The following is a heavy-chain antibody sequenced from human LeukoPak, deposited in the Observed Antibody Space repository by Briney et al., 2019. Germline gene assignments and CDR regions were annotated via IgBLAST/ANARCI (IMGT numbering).Heavy chain of an antibody. J-gene: IGHJ4*02. CDR3: ARLNSSGNINFDY. D-gene: IGHD1-14*01. CDR1: GYTFTSYG. V-gene: IGHV1-18*01. Sequence: GASVKVSCKASGYTFTSYGISWVRQAPGQGLEWMGWISAYNGNTNYAQKLQGRVTMTTDTSISTAYMELSRLRSDDTAVYYCARLNSSGNINFDYWGQGTLVTVSS. CDR2: ISAYNGNT.